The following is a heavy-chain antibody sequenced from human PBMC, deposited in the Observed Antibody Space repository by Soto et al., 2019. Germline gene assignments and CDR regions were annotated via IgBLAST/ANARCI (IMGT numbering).Heavy chain of an antibody. CDR1: GGSIRSYY. CDR3: AREGASGFGMDV. Sequence: PEETLSLTCNVSGGSIRSYYWSWIRQPAGKALEWIGRIYTSGTTNYNPSLKSRATILIDTSKNQFSLKLSSVTAADTAVYYCAREGASGFGMDVWGQGTTVTVSS. J-gene: IGHJ6*02. V-gene: IGHV4-4*07. CDR2: IYTSGTT. D-gene: IGHD1-26*01.